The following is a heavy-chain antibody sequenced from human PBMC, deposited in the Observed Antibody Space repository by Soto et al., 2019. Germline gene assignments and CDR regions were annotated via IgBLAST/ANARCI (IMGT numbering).Heavy chain of an antibody. Sequence: PGGSLRLSCVGSGFTFSAYSINWVRQAPGKGLEGVSSISRRSDIYYADSVKGRFTISRDNAKNSVSLQMNSMRAEDTAVYYCAREYTAWPLAYGLDVWGQGTTVTVSS. J-gene: IGHJ6*02. D-gene: IGHD2-2*02. CDR1: GFTFSAYS. V-gene: IGHV3-21*01. CDR2: ISRRSDI. CDR3: AREYTAWPLAYGLDV.